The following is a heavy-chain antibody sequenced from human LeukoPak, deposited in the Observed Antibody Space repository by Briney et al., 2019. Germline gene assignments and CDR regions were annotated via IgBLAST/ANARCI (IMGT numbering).Heavy chain of an antibody. Sequence: GGSLRLSCAASGFTFSNYAMSWVRQAPGKGLEWVSTLSGSDSSTYYADSVRGRFTISRDNSKNTVFLQMNSLRVEDTAIYYCAKDQDVYSGSQSWGQGTLVTVSS. J-gene: IGHJ4*02. D-gene: IGHD1-26*01. CDR1: GFTFSNYA. CDR3: AKDQDVYSGSQS. CDR2: LSGSDSST. V-gene: IGHV3-23*01.